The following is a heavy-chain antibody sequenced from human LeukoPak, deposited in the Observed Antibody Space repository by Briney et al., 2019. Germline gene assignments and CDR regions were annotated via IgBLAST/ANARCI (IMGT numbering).Heavy chain of an antibody. Sequence: PGGSLRLSCATSGFIFSDYWMSWVCQAPGKGLEWVANINQGGSQKYYADSVKGRFTISRDNTKNSLYQQMNSLRAEDTALYYCASLSSSRPAYWGQGTLVTVSS. D-gene: IGHD2-2*01. CDR2: INQGGSQK. V-gene: IGHV3-7*05. CDR1: GFIFSDYW. CDR3: ASLSSSRPAY. J-gene: IGHJ4*02.